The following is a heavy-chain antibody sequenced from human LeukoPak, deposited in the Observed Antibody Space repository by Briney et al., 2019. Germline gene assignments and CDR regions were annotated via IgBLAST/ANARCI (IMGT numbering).Heavy chain of an antibody. CDR1: GYTFTGYY. CDR3: TRGSYYDSSGYSGVRLFDC. J-gene: IGHJ4*02. D-gene: IGHD3-22*01. V-gene: IGHV1-2*02. Sequence: ASVKVSCKASGYTFTGYYIHWVRQAPGQGLEWMGWINPNSGGTNYAQKFQGRVTMTSDTSISTAYMELSRLRSDDTALYYCTRGSYYDSSGYSGVRLFDCWGQGTPVTVPS. CDR2: INPNSGGT.